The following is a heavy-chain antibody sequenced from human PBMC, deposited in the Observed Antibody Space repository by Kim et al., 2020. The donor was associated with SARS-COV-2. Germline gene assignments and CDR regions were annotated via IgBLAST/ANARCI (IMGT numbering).Heavy chain of an antibody. J-gene: IGHJ3*02. V-gene: IGHV3-7*01. Sequence: GGSLRLSCAASGFIFSSYWMSWVRQAPGKGLEWVASIKQDASVISYVDAVRGRFTISRDNAKNSLSLQMDSLRAEDTALFFCAGPYRGGSFDIWGQGTTV. CDR2: IKQDASVI. CDR1: GFIFSSYW. D-gene: IGHD3-16*01. CDR3: AGPYRGGSFDI.